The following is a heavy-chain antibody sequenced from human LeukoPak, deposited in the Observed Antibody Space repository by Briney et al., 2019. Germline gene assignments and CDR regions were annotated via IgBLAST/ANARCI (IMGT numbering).Heavy chain of an antibody. J-gene: IGHJ5*02. CDR3: ARGDYDILTGYPQFDP. CDR2: IYNSGST. Sequence: PSETLSLTCTVSGGSISSYYWSWIRQPPGKGLEWIGYIYNSGSTNYNPSLKSRVTISVDTSKNQFSLKLSSVTAADTAVYYCARGDYDILTGYPQFDPWGQGTLVTVSS. CDR1: GGSISSYY. D-gene: IGHD3-9*01. V-gene: IGHV4-59*01.